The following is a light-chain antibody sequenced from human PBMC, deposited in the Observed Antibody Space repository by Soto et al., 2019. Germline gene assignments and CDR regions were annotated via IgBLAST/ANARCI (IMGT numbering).Light chain of an antibody. CDR2: EVT. Sequence: QSALTQPASVSGSPGQSITISCTGTRRDVGGYNYVSWYQQYSGKSPKLLIYEVTHRPSGVSNRFSGSKSGNTASLTISGLQAEYEADYYCSSYTISNTLPFVFGTGTKLTVL. CDR3: SSYTISNTLPFV. J-gene: IGLJ1*01. CDR1: RRDVGGYNY. V-gene: IGLV2-14*01.